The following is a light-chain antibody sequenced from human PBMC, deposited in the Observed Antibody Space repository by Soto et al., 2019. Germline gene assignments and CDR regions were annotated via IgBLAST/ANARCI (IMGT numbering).Light chain of an antibody. Sequence: DVVMTQLPLSLSVTPGQPASISCKSSQSLLHITGETFLFWYLQKPGQSPQLLIYEVSTRVSGVPDRFSGSGSGTDFTLEISRVETDDVGIYYCMQSTQLPPTFGQGTRLEIK. CDR2: EVS. V-gene: IGKV2D-29*02. J-gene: IGKJ5*01. CDR1: QSLLHITGETF. CDR3: MQSTQLPPT.